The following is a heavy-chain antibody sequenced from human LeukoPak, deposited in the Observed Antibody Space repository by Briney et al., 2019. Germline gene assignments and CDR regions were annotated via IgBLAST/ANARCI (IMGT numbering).Heavy chain of an antibody. CDR3: ARGSYIAAAGTSDWFDS. J-gene: IGHJ5*01. V-gene: IGHV1-2*02. CDR1: GYTFTGYD. CDR2: MNPNGGDT. Sequence: ASVKVSCKASGYTFTGYDINWVRQATGQGLEWMGWMNPNGGDTNYAQKFQGRVTMTRDTSISTAYMELNRLRSDDTAIYYCARGSYIAAAGTSDWFDSWGQGTLVTVSS. D-gene: IGHD6-13*01.